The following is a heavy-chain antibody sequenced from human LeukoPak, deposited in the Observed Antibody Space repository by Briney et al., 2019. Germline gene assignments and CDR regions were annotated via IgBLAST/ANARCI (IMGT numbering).Heavy chain of an antibody. V-gene: IGHV3-53*01. Sequence: QPGGSLRLSCAASGFTVSSNYMSWVRQAPGKGLEWVSVIYSGGSTYYADSVKGRFTISGDNSKNTLYLQMNRRRAEATVVYYWASKRLVRGEVTTDYWGQGTLVTVSS. CDR1: GFTVSSNY. D-gene: IGHD3-10*01. CDR2: IYSGGST. J-gene: IGHJ4*02. CDR3: ASKRLVRGEVTTDY.